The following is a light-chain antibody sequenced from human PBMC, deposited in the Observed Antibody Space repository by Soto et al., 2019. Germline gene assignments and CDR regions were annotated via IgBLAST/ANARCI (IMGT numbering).Light chain of an antibody. CDR2: AAS. Sequence: AIRMTQSPSSLSASTGDRVTITCPASQGISSYLAWYQQKPGKAPKLLIYAASTLQSGVPSRFSGSGSGTDFTRTISCLQSDDFETNCYQQYYSYPPTFGGGTKVESK. CDR1: QGISSY. J-gene: IGKJ4*01. CDR3: QQYYSYPPT. V-gene: IGKV1-8*01.